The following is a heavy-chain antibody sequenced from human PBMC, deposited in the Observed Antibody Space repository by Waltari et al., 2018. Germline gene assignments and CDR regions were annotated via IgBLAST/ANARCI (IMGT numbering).Heavy chain of an antibody. J-gene: IGHJ5*02. Sequence: QITLKESGPTLVKPTQTLTLTCTFSGLSLSTSGVGVGWIRQPPGKALEWLALISWYDVKRYSQSLKSMSTITTDTSKNQAVLTMTNRDPADTATYYCAHRIAASGPDRATTPFDPWGQGTLVTVSS. CDR2: ISWYDVK. V-gene: IGHV2-5*01. CDR1: GLSLSTSGVG. CDR3: AHRIAASGPDRATTPFDP. D-gene: IGHD6-6*01.